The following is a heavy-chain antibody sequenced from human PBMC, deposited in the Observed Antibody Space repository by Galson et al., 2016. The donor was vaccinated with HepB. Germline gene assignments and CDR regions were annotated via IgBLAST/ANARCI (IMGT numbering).Heavy chain of an antibody. Sequence: TLSLTCTVSGGAINSGSYFWTWVRQRAGKGLEWIGRVSASGSTNYNPSLKSRVIVSIDTSKNQFSLRLTSVTAAETAVYYCAKGVAARQDYFYGMDVWGKGTTVAVSS. CDR2: VSASGST. CDR1: GGAINSGSYF. J-gene: IGHJ6*04. CDR3: AKGVAARQDYFYGMDV. V-gene: IGHV4-61*02. D-gene: IGHD6-6*01.